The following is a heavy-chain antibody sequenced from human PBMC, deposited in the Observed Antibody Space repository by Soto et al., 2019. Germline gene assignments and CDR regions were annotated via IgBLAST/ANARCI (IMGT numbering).Heavy chain of an antibody. D-gene: IGHD5-18*01. J-gene: IGHJ4*02. V-gene: IGHV4-39*07. CDR1: GGSISSSSYY. Sequence: SETLSLTCTVSGGSISSSSYYWGWIRQPPGKGLEWIGSIYYSGSTYYNPSLKSRVTISVDTSKNQFSLKLSSVTAADTAVYYCARARGYSYGFHLDYWGQGTLVTVSS. CDR3: ARARGYSYGFHLDY. CDR2: IYYSGST.